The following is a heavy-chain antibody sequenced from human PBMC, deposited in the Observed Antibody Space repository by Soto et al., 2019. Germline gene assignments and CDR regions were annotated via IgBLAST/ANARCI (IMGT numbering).Heavy chain of an antibody. CDR1: GFTVDEFV. V-gene: IGHV3-33*07. J-gene: IGHJ4*02. Sequence: GGSLRLSCEVSGFTVDEFVMDWVRQAPGKGLEWVAGIWHDGRNKYYADSVKGRFTISRDNSKNKLYLQMNSLRAEDTAVYYCARDXGITLFGVVKSIVYFFDEWGQGTLVTVSS. D-gene: IGHD3-3*01. CDR2: IWHDGRNK. CDR3: ARDXGITLFGVVKSIVYFFDE.